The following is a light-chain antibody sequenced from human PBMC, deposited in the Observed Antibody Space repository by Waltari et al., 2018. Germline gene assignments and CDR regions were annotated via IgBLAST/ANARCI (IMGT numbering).Light chain of an antibody. CDR3: QQRSNWPLT. J-gene: IGKJ4*01. Sequence: EIVLTQSPATLSLSPGARATLSCRASQSVRSYLGWYQQKPGQVPRLLIYDAFNRATGIPARFSGSGSGTDFTLTISSLEPEDFAVYYCQQRSNWPLTFGGGTKVEIK. CDR1: QSVRSY. CDR2: DAF. V-gene: IGKV3-11*01.